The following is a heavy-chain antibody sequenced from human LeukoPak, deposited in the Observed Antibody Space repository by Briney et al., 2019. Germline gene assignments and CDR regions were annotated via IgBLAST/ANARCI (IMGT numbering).Heavy chain of an antibody. D-gene: IGHD6-13*01. CDR2: ISGSGGST. Sequence: GGYLSLYCAASGFTFSSYAMSWVRQAPGKGLEWVSAISGSGGSTYYADSVKGRFTISRDNSKNTLYLQMNSLRVEDTAVYYCAKDRSIAAAGRNYYYGMDVWGKGTTVTVSS. J-gene: IGHJ6*04. V-gene: IGHV3-23*01. CDR1: GFTFSSYA. CDR3: AKDRSIAAAGRNYYYGMDV.